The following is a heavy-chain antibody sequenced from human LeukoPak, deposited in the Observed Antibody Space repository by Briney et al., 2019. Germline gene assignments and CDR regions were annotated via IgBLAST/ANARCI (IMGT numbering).Heavy chain of an antibody. D-gene: IGHD3-22*01. V-gene: IGHV4-34*01. Sequence: SETLSLTCAVYGGSFSGYYWSWIRQPPGKGLEWIGEINHSGSTNHNPSLKSRVTISVDTSKNQFSLKLSSVTAADTAVYYCARGRGYYDSSGYYYDYWGQGTLVTVSS. CDR2: INHSGST. CDR3: ARGRGYYDSSGYYYDY. J-gene: IGHJ4*02. CDR1: GGSFSGYY.